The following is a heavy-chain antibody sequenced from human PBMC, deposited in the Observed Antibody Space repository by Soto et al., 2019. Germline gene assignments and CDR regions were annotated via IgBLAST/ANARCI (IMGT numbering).Heavy chain of an antibody. CDR1: GYTFTSYD. D-gene: IGHD6-13*01. Sequence: SVKVSCKASGYTFTSYDINWVRQATGQGLEWMGWMNPNSGNTGYAQKFQGRVTMTRNTSISTAYMELSSLRSEDTAVYYCARVTYSSSWYVGYDNWFDPWGQGTLVTVSS. CDR3: ARVTYSSSWYVGYDNWFDP. V-gene: IGHV1-8*01. J-gene: IGHJ5*02. CDR2: MNPNSGNT.